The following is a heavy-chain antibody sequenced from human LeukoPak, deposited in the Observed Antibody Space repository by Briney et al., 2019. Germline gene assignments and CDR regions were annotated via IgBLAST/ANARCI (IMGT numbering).Heavy chain of an antibody. CDR3: AKDEFGGSYSDY. D-gene: IGHD1-26*01. J-gene: IGHJ4*02. V-gene: IGHV3-23*01. CDR1: GFTFSNYA. Sequence: GGSLRLSCAASGFTFSNYAMSWVRQLPGKGLEWVSDISGSGINTYHADSVKGRFTISRDNSKNTLYLQMNSLRAEDTAVYYCAKDEFGGSYSDYWGQGTLVTVSS. CDR2: ISGSGINT.